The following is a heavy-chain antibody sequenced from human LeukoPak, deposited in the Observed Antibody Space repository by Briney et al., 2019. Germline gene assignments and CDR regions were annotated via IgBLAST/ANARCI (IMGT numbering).Heavy chain of an antibody. CDR1: GFTFSNYW. V-gene: IGHV3-48*02. CDR2: ISTFYNNI. CDR3: ARDQDWAFDY. Sequence: GGSLRLSCAASGFTFSNYWMHWVRQAPGKGLVWVSYISTFYNNIYYADSVKGRFTISKDNAKNSLYLQMNSLRDEDTAVYYCARDQDWAFDYWGQGTLVTVSS. J-gene: IGHJ4*02. D-gene: IGHD3-9*01.